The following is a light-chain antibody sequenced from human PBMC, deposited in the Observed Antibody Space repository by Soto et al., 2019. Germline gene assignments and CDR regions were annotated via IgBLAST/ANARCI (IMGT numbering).Light chain of an antibody. CDR1: SSNIGRNT. V-gene: IGLV1-44*01. CDR3: CSYARTYRLMI. Sequence: QSVLTQPPSASGTPGQRVTISCSGSSSNIGRNTVNWYQHLPGTAPKLLIYSNNQRPSGVPDRFSGSKSGTSASLAISGLQSEDEADYYCCSYARTYRLMIFGEGTQLTVL. CDR2: SNN. J-gene: IGLJ7*01.